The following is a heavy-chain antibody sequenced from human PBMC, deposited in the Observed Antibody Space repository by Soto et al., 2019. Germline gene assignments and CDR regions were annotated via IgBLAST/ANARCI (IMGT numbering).Heavy chain of an antibody. Sequence: GGSLRLSCAASGCTCSSHSMNWVRQATGKGLEWVSSITGSSTYIYYADSVKGRFTISRDNAKNSLSLQMNSLRAEDTAVYYCARVVDYYDPYYYYGMDVWGQGTTVTVSS. V-gene: IGHV3-21*01. D-gene: IGHD3-22*01. J-gene: IGHJ6*02. CDR3: ARVVDYYDPYYYYGMDV. CDR2: ITGSSTYI. CDR1: GCTCSSHS.